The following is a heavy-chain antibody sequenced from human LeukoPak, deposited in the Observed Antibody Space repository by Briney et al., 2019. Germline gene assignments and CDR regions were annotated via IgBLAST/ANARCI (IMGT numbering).Heavy chain of an antibody. D-gene: IGHD2/OR15-2a*01. J-gene: IGHJ5*02. Sequence: GGSLRLSCAASGFTFSSYAMSWVRQAPGKGLEWVSSISGSGGSTYYADSVKGRFTISRDNSKNTLYLQMNSLKTEDTAVYYCTTDSHLSWGQGTLVTVSS. CDR1: GFTFSSYA. V-gene: IGHV3-23*01. CDR2: ISGSGGST. CDR3: TTDSHLS.